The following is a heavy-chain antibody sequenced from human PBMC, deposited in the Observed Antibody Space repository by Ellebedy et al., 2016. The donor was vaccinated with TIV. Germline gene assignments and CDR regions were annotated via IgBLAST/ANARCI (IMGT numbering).Heavy chain of an antibody. J-gene: IGHJ5*02. CDR1: GYTFTGYY. CDR2: INPSGGST. D-gene: IGHD3-9*01. CDR3: ARDRNYDILTGSLGAYNWFDP. Sequence: ASVKVSXXASGYTFTGYYMHWVRQAPGQELEWMGIINPSGGSTSYAQKFQGRVTMTRDTSTSTVYMELRSLRSDDTAVYYCARDRNYDILTGSLGAYNWFDPWGQGTLVTVSS. V-gene: IGHV1-46*01.